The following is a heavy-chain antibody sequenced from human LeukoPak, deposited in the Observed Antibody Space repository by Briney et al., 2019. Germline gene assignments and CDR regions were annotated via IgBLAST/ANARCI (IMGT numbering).Heavy chain of an antibody. J-gene: IGHJ4*02. V-gene: IGHV3-21*04. CDR3: ARGRYGDYGFDY. CDR2: ISSSSTYI. D-gene: IGHD4-17*01. CDR1: GFTFSSYS. Sequence: TGGSLRLSCAASGFTFSSYSMNWVRQAPGKGLEWVSSISSSSTYIYYADSVKGRFTISRDNAKNSLYLQMNSLRAEDTAVYYCARGRYGDYGFDYWGQGTLVTVSS.